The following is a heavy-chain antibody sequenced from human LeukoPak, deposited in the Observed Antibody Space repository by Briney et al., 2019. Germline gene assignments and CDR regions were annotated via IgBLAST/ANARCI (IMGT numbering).Heavy chain of an antibody. D-gene: IGHD7-27*01. Sequence: SETLSLTCTVSGGSISTYYWSWIRQPPGKGLEWIGCIYHSGSTDYNPSLKSRVTISVDTSKNQFSLNLNSVAAADTAVYYCARKQGRSFEYWGQGTLVTVSS. CDR3: ARKQGRSFEY. V-gene: IGHV4-59*12. CDR2: IYHSGST. CDR1: GGSISTYY. J-gene: IGHJ4*02.